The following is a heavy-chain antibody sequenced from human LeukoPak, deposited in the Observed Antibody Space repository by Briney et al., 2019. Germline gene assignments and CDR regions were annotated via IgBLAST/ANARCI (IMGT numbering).Heavy chain of an antibody. CDR1: GGSISSYY. CDR3: AGLPRGTRPPDYFQH. CDR2: IYYSGST. Sequence: PSETLSLTCTVSGGSISSYYWSWIRQPPGKGLEGVGHIYYSGSTNYNPSLESRVTVSLDTSKNQSSLKLTSVAAADTAMYYCAGLPRGTRPPDYFQHWGQGTLVTVSS. J-gene: IGHJ1*01. D-gene: IGHD1-1*01. V-gene: IGHV4-59*08.